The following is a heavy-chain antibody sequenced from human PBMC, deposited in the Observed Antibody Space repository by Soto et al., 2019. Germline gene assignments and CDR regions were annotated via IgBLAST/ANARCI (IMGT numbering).Heavy chain of an antibody. CDR2: ISSSSSYI. CDR3: ARDYYGSGSRVDYYGMDV. Sequence: GGSLRLSCAASGFTFSSYSMNWVRQAPGKGLEWVSSISSSSSYIYYADSVKGRFTISRDNAKNSLYLQMNSLRAEDTAVYYCARDYYGSGSRVDYYGMDVWGQGTTVTVSS. V-gene: IGHV3-21*01. J-gene: IGHJ6*02. D-gene: IGHD3-10*01. CDR1: GFTFSSYS.